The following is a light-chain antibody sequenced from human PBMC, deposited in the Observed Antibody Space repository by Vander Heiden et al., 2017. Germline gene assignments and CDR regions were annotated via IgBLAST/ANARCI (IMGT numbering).Light chain of an antibody. CDR1: QSVLHSSNNKNY. CDR2: WAS. V-gene: IGKV4-1*01. J-gene: IGKJ2*01. Sequence: DIVMTLSPAYLPASLDERATINCKSSQSVLHSSNNKNYLAWYQQKPGQPPKLLIYWASTRESGVPDRFSGSGSGTDFTLAISSLQAEDVAVYYCQQYYTTPHTFGQGTKLEIK. CDR3: QQYYTTPHT.